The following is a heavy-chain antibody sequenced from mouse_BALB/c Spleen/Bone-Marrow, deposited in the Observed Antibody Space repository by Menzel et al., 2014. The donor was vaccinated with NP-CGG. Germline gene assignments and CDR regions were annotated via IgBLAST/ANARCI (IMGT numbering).Heavy chain of an antibody. CDR3: ARPYYYGSSLYAMDY. D-gene: IGHD1-1*01. J-gene: IGHJ4*01. Sequence: EVKLVESGAELVRPGALVKLSCKASGFNIKDYYMHWVKQRPEQGLEWIGWIDPENGNTIYDPKFQGKASITADTSSNTAYLQLSSLTSEDTAVYYCARPYYYGSSLYAMDYWGQGTSVTVSS. V-gene: IGHV14-1*02. CDR2: IDPENGNT. CDR1: GFNIKDYY.